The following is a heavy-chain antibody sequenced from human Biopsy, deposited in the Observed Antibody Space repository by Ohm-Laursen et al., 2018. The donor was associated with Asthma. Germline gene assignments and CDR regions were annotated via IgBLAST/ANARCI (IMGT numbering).Heavy chain of an antibody. CDR1: GGSFSTFA. Sequence: SVKVSCKASGGSFSTFAFSWVRQAPGHGLEWMGTILTKFDITSYAEKFQGRVTITADKSTSTTYMELSRLRSEDTAVYYCARSYDTDSYPVLVLDYWGQGTLVTVSS. CDR3: ARSYDTDSYPVLVLDY. CDR2: ILTKFDIT. V-gene: IGHV1-69*04. D-gene: IGHD3-22*01. J-gene: IGHJ4*02.